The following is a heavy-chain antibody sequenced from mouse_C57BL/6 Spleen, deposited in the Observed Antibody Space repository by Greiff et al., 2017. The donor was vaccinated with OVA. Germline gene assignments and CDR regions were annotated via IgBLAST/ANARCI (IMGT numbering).Heavy chain of an antibody. J-gene: IGHJ4*01. V-gene: IGHV1-64*01. Sequence: QVQLQQPGAELVKPGASVKLSCKASGYTFTSYWMHWVKQRPGQGLEWLGMIHPNSGSTNYNEKFKSKATLTVDKSSSTAYMQLSSLTSEDSAVYYCARQEVYYYAMDYWGQGTSVTVSS. CDR3: ARQEVYYYAMDY. CDR2: IHPNSGST. CDR1: GYTFTSYW. D-gene: IGHD2-14*01.